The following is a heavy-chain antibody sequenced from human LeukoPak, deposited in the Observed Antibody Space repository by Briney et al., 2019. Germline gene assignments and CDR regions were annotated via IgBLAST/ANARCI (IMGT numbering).Heavy chain of an antibody. J-gene: IGHJ4*02. CDR3: ARHKVGDFYNPSDY. CDR1: GGSSSSYS. CDR2: YSHIGST. Sequence: SETLSLTCIVSGGSSSSYSWGWIRQPPGKGLEWIGSYSHIGSTYYNPSLKNRVTISVDTSKNQISLKLSSVTAADTAVYYCARHKVGDFYNPSDYWGQGTLVTVSS. D-gene: IGHD2-21*02. V-gene: IGHV4-39*07.